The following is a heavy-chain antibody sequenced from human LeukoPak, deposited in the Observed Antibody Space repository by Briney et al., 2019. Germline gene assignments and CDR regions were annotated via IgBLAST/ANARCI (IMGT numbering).Heavy chain of an antibody. J-gene: IGHJ4*02. Sequence: SAKVSCKASGGTFSSYAISWVRQAPGQGLEWMGRIIPIFGTANYAQKFQGRVTITADKSTSTAYMELSSLRSEDTAVYYCEAACSGGSCPDFDYWGQGTLVTVSS. CDR2: IIPIFGTA. CDR3: EAACSGGSCPDFDY. CDR1: GGTFSSYA. D-gene: IGHD2-15*01. V-gene: IGHV1-69*06.